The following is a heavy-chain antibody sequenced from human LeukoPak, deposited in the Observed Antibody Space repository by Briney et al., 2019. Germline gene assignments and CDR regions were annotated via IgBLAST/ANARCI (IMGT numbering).Heavy chain of an antibody. Sequence: ASVKVSCKVSGYTLTELSMHWVRQAPGKGLEWVGGFDPEYGETIYAQKFQGRVTMTEDTSTDTAYMELSSLRSEDTAVYYCATFRPKYCSGGSCYSTFGFYYYGMDVWGQGTTVTVSS. D-gene: IGHD2-15*01. V-gene: IGHV1-24*01. CDR3: ATFRPKYCSGGSCYSTFGFYYYGMDV. CDR2: FDPEYGET. J-gene: IGHJ6*02. CDR1: GYTLTELS.